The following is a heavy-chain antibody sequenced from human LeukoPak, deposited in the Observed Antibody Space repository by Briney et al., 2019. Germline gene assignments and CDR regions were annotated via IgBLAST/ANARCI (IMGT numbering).Heavy chain of an antibody. V-gene: IGHV1-2*06. CDR1: GYTFTGYY. CDR2: INPNSGGT. D-gene: IGHD2-15*01. Sequence: ASVKVSCKASGYTFTGYYMHWVRQAPGQGLEWMERINPNSGGTNYAQKFQGRVTMTRDTSSSTAYMELSRLRSDDTAVYYCARAYCSGGSCYAYFDYWGQGTLVTVSS. J-gene: IGHJ4*02. CDR3: ARAYCSGGSCYAYFDY.